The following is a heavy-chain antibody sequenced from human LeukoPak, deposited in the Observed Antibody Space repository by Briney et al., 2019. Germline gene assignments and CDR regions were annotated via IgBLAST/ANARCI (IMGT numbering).Heavy chain of an antibody. Sequence: GGSLRLSCAASGFTFSSYAMSWVRQAPGKGLEWVSAISGSGGSTYYADSVKGRFAISRDNSKNTLYLQMNSLRAEDTAVYYCAKDGRVATGYYFDYWGQGTLVTVSS. D-gene: IGHD5-12*01. CDR2: ISGSGGST. J-gene: IGHJ4*02. CDR3: AKDGRVATGYYFDY. CDR1: GFTFSSYA. V-gene: IGHV3-23*01.